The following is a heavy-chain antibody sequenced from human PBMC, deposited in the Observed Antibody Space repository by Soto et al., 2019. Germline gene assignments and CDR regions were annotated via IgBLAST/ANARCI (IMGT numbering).Heavy chain of an antibody. J-gene: IGHJ3*02. V-gene: IGHV5-51*01. CDR1: GYSFSDYW. D-gene: IGHD6-13*01. CDR2: IYPGDSDT. Sequence: GESLKISCKASGYSFSDYWIGWVRQMPGRGLEWMGIIYPGDSDTRYSASFQGQVTISADNSISTAHLQWSSLKASDTAMYYCASYSSSWTGDDAFDIWGQGTMVTVSS. CDR3: ASYSSSWTGDDAFDI.